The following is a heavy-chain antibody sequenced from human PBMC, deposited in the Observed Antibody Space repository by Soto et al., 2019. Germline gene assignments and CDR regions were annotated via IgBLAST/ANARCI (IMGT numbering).Heavy chain of an antibody. V-gene: IGHV1-18*01. CDR1: GYTLGSFG. CDR3: AREYCPGISCYGPDY. D-gene: IGHD2-2*01. Sequence: ASVKVSCKASGYTLGSFGISWVRQAPGQGLEWMGWVSTYNGDRKYAQTFQGRVTMTTDTSTSTAYMELRSLTSDDTAVYYCAREYCPGISCYGPDYWGQGTLVTVSS. J-gene: IGHJ4*02. CDR2: VSTYNGDR.